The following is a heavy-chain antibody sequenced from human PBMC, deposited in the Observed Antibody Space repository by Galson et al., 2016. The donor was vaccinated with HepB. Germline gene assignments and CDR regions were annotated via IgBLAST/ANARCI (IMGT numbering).Heavy chain of an antibody. CDR1: GFAFSRHW. D-gene: IGHD2-21*02. V-gene: IGHV3-74*01. CDR3: VRDHSVVPATAYNWFDP. J-gene: IGHJ5*02. CDR2: INSDGTIS. Sequence: SLRLSCAASGFAFSRHWMHWVRQAPGKGLMWVARINSDGTISHYEDSVKGRVTISRDNAKNTLYLEMNSLRAEDTAVYNCVRDHSVVPATAYNWFDPWGQGTLVTVSS.